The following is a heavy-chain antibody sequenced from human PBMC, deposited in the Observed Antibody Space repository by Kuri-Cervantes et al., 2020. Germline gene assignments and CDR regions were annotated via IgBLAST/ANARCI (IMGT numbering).Heavy chain of an antibody. J-gene: IGHJ6*03. V-gene: IGHV4-34*01. CDR2: INHSGST. D-gene: IGHD2-15*01. CDR3: ARGVVVVVAAVYYYYMDV. Sequence: SETLSLTCAVYGGSFSGYYWSWIRQPPGKGLEWIGEINHSGSTNYNPSLKSRVTISVDTSKNQFSLKLSSVTAADTAVYYCARGVVVVVAAVYYYYMDVWGKGTTVTVSS. CDR1: GGSFSGYY.